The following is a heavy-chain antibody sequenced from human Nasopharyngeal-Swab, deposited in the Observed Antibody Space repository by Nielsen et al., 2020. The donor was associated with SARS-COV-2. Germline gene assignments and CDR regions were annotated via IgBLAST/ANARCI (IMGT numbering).Heavy chain of an antibody. D-gene: IGHD3-22*01. V-gene: IGHV4-31*02. CDR2: IYYSGST. Sequence: WIRQPPVKGLEWIGYIYYSGSTYYNPSLKSRVTISVDTSKNQFSLKLSSVTAADTAVYYCARETIPYDSSGFDAFDIWGQGTMVTVSS. J-gene: IGHJ3*02. CDR3: ARETIPYDSSGFDAFDI.